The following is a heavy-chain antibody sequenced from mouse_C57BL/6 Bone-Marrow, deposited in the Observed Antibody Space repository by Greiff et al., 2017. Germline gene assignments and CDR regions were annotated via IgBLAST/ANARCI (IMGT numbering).Heavy chain of an antibody. CDR3: ARGLNGAFYAMDY. D-gene: IGHD2-2*01. CDR1: GYTFTDYN. CDR2: INPNNGGT. J-gene: IGHJ4*01. V-gene: IGHV1-18*01. Sequence: VQLKESGPELVKPGASVKIPCKASGYTFTDYNMDWVKQSHGKSLEWIGDINPNNGGTIYNQKFKGKATLTVDKSSSTAYMELRSLTSEDTEVDYCARGLNGAFYAMDYWGQGTSVTVSS.